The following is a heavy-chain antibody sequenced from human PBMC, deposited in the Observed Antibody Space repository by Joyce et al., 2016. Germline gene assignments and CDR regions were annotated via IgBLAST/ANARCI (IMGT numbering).Heavy chain of an antibody. J-gene: IGHJ4*02. V-gene: IGHV4-61*01. CDR2: IFHRGSN. CDR1: GDSVNNNHYY. D-gene: IGHD2-15*01. Sequence: QVQLQESGPGLVKPSETLSLTCTVSGDSVNNNHYYWSWIRQPPGKGLEWVGYIFHRGSNNYNPSLKSRVTISLDTSKNQFSLKLSSVTAEDTAVYYCAREGRGGSPDWGQGTLVTVSS. CDR3: AREGRGGSPD.